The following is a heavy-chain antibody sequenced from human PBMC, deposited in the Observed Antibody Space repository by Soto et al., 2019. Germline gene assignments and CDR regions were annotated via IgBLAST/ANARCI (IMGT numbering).Heavy chain of an antibody. D-gene: IGHD1-1*01. Sequence: EVQLLESGGGLVQPGGSLRLSCAASGFTFSSYAMSWVRQAPGKGLEWVSAISGSGGSTYYADSVKGRFTISRDNSKNTLDLQLTSLRAEDTAVYYCAKAIFSQLPLDYWGQGTLVTVSS. V-gene: IGHV3-23*01. CDR1: GFTFSSYA. CDR2: ISGSGGST. CDR3: AKAIFSQLPLDY. J-gene: IGHJ4*02.